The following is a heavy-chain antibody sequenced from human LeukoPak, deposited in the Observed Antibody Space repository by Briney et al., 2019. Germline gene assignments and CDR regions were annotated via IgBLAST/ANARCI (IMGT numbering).Heavy chain of an antibody. Sequence: ASVKVSCKASGYTFTSYGISWVRQAPGQGLEWMGWISAYNGNTNYAQKLQGRVTMTTDTSTSTAYMELRSLRFDDTAVYYCARELVPIAAAGTIGWFDPWGQGTLVTVSS. J-gene: IGHJ5*02. D-gene: IGHD6-13*01. CDR2: ISAYNGNT. CDR3: ARELVPIAAAGTIGWFDP. V-gene: IGHV1-18*01. CDR1: GYTFTSYG.